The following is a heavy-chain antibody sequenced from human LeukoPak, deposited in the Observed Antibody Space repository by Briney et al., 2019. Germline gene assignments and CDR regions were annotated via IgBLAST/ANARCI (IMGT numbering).Heavy chain of an antibody. CDR1: GYSISSGYY. CDR2: IYHSGST. J-gene: IGHJ6*01. CDR3: LRQPAGDILVAPGPMDV. D-gene: IGHD2-2*01. Sequence: KPSETLSLTCTVSGYSISSGYYWGWIRQPPGKGQEWIGSIYHSGSTYYNPSLKGRVTISVDASKSHFSLKLVSVTAADTAFYYCLRQPAGDILVAPGPMDVWGQGSLVTVSS. V-gene: IGHV4-38-2*02.